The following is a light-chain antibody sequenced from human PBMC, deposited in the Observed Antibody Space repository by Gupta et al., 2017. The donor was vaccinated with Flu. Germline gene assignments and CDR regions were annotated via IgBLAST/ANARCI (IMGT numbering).Light chain of an antibody. CDR2: RNN. CDR3: AAWDDSLRGV. Sequence: QSVLTQPPSASGTPGQRVTISCSGSSSNIGSNYVYWYQQLPGTAPKLLIYRNNQRPSGVPDRFSGSKSGTSASLAISGLRSEDEADYYCAAWDDSLRGVFGTGTKVTGL. V-gene: IGLV1-47*01. CDR1: SSNIGSNY. J-gene: IGLJ1*01.